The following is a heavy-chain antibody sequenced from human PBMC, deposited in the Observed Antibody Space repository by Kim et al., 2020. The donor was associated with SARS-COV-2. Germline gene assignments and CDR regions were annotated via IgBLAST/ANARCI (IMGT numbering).Heavy chain of an antibody. CDR2: IYTSGST. V-gene: IGHV4-61*02. J-gene: IGHJ4*02. Sequence: SETLSLTCTVSGGSISSGSYYWSWIRQPAGKGLEWIGRIYTSGSTNYNPSLKSRVTITVDTSKNQFSLKLSSVTAADTALYYCARGIAAADSSVDDYWGQGTLVTVSS. D-gene: IGHD6-13*01. CDR3: ARGIAAADSSVDDY. CDR1: GGSISSGSYY.